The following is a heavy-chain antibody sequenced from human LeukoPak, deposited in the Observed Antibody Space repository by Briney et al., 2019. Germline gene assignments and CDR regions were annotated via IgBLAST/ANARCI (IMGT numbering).Heavy chain of an antibody. CDR2: IIPIFGTA. CDR1: GYTFTGYY. V-gene: IGHV1-69*13. J-gene: IGHJ6*03. CDR3: ATPPYSIAAAESYYYYMDV. Sequence: SVKVSCKASGYTFTGYYMHWVRQAPGQGLEWMGGIIPIFGTANYAQKFQGRVTITADESTSTAYMELSSLRSEDTAVYYCATPPYSIAAAESYYYYMDVWGKGTTVTVSS. D-gene: IGHD6-13*01.